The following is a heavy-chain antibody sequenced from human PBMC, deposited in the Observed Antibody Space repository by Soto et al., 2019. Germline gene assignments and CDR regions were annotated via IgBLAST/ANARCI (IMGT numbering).Heavy chain of an antibody. J-gene: IGHJ4*02. D-gene: IGHD3-16*01. V-gene: IGHV3-21*01. CDR2: ITSSSTYI. CDR1: GFTFSSYS. Sequence: EVQLVESGGGLVKPGGSLRLSCAASGFTFSSYSMDWVRQAPGKGLEWVSSITSSSTYIHFADSVRGRFTISRDNAKNLLYLQMNSLRAEDTAVYYCARVGELLLADYWGQGTLVTVSS. CDR3: ARVGELLLADY.